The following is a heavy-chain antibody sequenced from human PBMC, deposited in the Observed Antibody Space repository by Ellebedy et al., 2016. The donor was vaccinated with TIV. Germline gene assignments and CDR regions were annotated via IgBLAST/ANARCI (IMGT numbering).Heavy chain of an antibody. D-gene: IGHD6-19*01. CDR1: GYTFSNYF. J-gene: IGHJ4*02. CDR3: ARARSSGWLHTPDY. Sequence: AASVKVSCKASGYTFSNYFVHWVRQAPGQGLEWMGIINPSGGSPTYAQTLQGRLTMTRDTSTSTVYMELSSLRSEDTAVYYCARARSSGWLHTPDYWGQGLLVTVSS. CDR2: INPSGGSP. V-gene: IGHV1-46*04.